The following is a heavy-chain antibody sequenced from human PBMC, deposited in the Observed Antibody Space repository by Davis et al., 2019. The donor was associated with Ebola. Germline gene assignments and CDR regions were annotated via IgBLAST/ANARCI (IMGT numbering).Heavy chain of an antibody. V-gene: IGHV3-66*01. CDR3: TRRGAVGSGKPNYYYYYGMDV. Sequence: GGSLRLSCAASGFTVRNNHISWVRQAPGKGLEWVSVLYRGGPTHYADSVQDRFTISRDDSKNTAYLQMNSLKTEDTAVYYCTRRGAVGSGKPNYYYYYGMDVWGKGTTVTVSS. CDR1: GFTVRNNH. D-gene: IGHD3-3*01. J-gene: IGHJ6*04. CDR2: LYRGGPT.